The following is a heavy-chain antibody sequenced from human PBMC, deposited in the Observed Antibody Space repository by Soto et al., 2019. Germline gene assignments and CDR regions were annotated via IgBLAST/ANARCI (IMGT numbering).Heavy chain of an antibody. CDR3: ARYGSGSLDP. CDR1: GGSISSGGYY. Sequence: QVQLQESGPGLVKPSQTLSLTCTVSGGSISSGGYYWSWIRQHPGKGLEWIGYIYDSGSTYYNPSLKSRVTISVDTSKTQFTLKLSSVTAADTAVYYCARYGSGSLDPWGQGTLVTVSS. V-gene: IGHV4-31*03. CDR2: IYDSGST. J-gene: IGHJ5*02. D-gene: IGHD3-10*01.